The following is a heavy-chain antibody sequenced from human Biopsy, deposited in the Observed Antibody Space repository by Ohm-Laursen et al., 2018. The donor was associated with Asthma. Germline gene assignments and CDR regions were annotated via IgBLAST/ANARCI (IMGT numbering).Heavy chain of an antibody. CDR2: ISYDGSNK. V-gene: IGHV3-30*03. Sequence: SLRLSCAASGFTFSSYGMHWVRQALGKGLEWVACISYDGSNKYYADSVKGRSTISRDNSKNTLYLQMNSLRAEDTAVYYCSREEPTSGWYQGSILRWGQGTLVTVSS. CDR1: GFTFSSYG. J-gene: IGHJ4*02. CDR3: SREEPTSGWYQGSILR. D-gene: IGHD6-19*01.